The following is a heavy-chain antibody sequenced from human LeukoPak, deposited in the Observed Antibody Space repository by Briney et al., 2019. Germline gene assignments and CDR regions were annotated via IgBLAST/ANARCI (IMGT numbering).Heavy chain of an antibody. CDR1: GGSFSGYY. D-gene: IGHD4-17*01. V-gene: IGHV4-34*01. CDR2: INHSGST. CDR3: ARGGYGDFRFDY. Sequence: SETLSLTCAVYGGSFSGYYWSWIRQPPGKGLEWIGEINHSGSTNYNPSLKSRVTISVDTSKNQLSLKLSSVTAADTAVYYCARGGYGDFRFDYWGQGTLVTVSS. J-gene: IGHJ4*02.